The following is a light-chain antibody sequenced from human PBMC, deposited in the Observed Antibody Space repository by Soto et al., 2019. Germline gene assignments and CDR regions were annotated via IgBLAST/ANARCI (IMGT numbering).Light chain of an antibody. J-gene: IGKJ5*01. Sequence: EIVFTQSPATLSLSPWKRATLSCRASQSVSSYLAWYQQKPGQAPRLLIYDASNRATGIPARFSGSGSGTDFTLTISSLEPEDFAVYYCQQRSNWLPITFGQGTRLEI. CDR2: DAS. V-gene: IGKV3-11*01. CDR3: QQRSNWLPIT. CDR1: QSVSSY.